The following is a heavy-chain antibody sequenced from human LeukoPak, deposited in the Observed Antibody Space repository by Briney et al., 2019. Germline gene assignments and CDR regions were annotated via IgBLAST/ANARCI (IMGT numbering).Heavy chain of an antibody. CDR2: IQYDGDRK. J-gene: IGHJ5*02. V-gene: IGHV3-30*02. D-gene: IGHD3-16*01. CDR1: GFTFSSYG. CDR3: AKALGWFDP. Sequence: PGGSLRLSCAASGFTFSSYGFHWVRQAPGKGLEWVAFIQYDGDRKYYADSVRGRFTISRDNSKNTVYLQMNSLRTEDTAMYYCAKALGWFDPWGQGILVTVSS.